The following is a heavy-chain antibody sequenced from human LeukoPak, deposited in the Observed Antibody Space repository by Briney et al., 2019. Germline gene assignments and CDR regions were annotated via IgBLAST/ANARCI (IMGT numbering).Heavy chain of an antibody. CDR2: ISPGDSDI. D-gene: IGHD3-3*01. V-gene: IGHV5-51*01. J-gene: IGHJ3*02. CDR1: GYIFTSYW. CDR3: ARSPGRSGYYLGTFDI. Sequence: GESLKISCKGSGYIFTSYWIAWVRQMPGKGLEWMGIISPGDSDIRYSPSFQGQVALSVDKSISTAYLQWSSLKASDTAMYYCARSPGRSGYYLGTFDIWGQGTTVTVSS.